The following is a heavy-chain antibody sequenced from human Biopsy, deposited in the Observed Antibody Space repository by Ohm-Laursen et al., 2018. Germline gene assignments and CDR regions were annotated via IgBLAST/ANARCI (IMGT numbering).Heavy chain of an antibody. Sequence: ASVTVSCKASGCTFIHYAISWLRQAPGQGLEGLGGIIPMFGTANYAQMFQGRFTISTDESTSTSYMELSSLTTEAQALYYCARGPHSRSHSCFDYWGRGALVTVSS. D-gene: IGHD1-26*01. V-gene: IGHV1-69*05. CDR3: ARGPHSRSHSCFDY. CDR1: GCTFIHYA. J-gene: IGHJ4*02. CDR2: IIPMFGTA.